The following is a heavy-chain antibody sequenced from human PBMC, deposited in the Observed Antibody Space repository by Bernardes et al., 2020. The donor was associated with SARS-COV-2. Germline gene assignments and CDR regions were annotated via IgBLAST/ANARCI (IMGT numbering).Heavy chain of an antibody. V-gene: IGHV3-23*01. Sequence: GGSLRLSCAASGFTFSSYAMSWVRQAPGKGLEWVSAISGSGGSTYYADSVKGRFTISRDNSKNTLYLQMNSLRAEDTAVYYCAKDGEAYYYDSSGYYLSYWYFDLWGRGTLVTVSS. CDR2: ISGSGGST. D-gene: IGHD3-22*01. CDR1: GFTFSSYA. J-gene: IGHJ2*01. CDR3: AKDGEAYYYDSSGYYLSYWYFDL.